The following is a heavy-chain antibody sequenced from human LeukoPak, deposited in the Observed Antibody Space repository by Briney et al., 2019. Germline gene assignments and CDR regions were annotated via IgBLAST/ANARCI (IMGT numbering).Heavy chain of an antibody. D-gene: IGHD1-14*01. J-gene: IGHJ4*02. CDR3: ARGGNPLYGLDC. CDR1: GYTFTSYY. V-gene: IGHV1-46*01. Sequence: ASVKVSCKASGYTFTSYYMHWVRQTPGQGLEWMGIINPSGGSTSYVQKFQGRVTMTRDTSTSTVYMELSSLRSEDTAVYYCARGGNPLYGLDCWGQGTLVTVSS. CDR2: INPSGGST.